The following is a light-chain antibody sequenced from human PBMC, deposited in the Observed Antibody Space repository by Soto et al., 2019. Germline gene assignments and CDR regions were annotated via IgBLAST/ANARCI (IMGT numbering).Light chain of an antibody. CDR3: QQSYTTPRA. CDR1: QSINTY. Sequence: DIQMTQSPPSLSASVGVRVTITCRASQSINTYLNWYQQKPGKAPKLLIYAASSLQSGVPSRFSGSGSGTDFTLTISSLQPEDFATYYCQQSYTTPRAFGQGTKLESK. J-gene: IGKJ2*01. V-gene: IGKV1-39*01. CDR2: AAS.